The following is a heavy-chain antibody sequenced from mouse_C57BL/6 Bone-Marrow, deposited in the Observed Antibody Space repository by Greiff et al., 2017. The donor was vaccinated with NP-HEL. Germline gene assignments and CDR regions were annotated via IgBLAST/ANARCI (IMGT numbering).Heavy chain of an antibody. D-gene: IGHD1-1*01. J-gene: IGHJ2*01. CDR2: INPNYGTT. CDR1: GYSFTDYN. Sequence: EVQLQQSGPELVKPGASVKISCKASGYSFTDYNMNWVKQSNGKSLEWIGVINPNYGTTSYNQKFKGKATLTVDKSSSTAYMQLNSLTSEDSAVYDCAREGITPVVATDYFGCWGPGTTLTVSS. CDR3: AREGITPVVATDYFGC. V-gene: IGHV1-39*01.